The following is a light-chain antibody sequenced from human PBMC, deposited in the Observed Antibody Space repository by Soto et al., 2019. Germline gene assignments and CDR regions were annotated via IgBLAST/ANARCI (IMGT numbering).Light chain of an antibody. CDR1: QSVSSTY. CDR3: QQYSGSRT. CDR2: GAS. J-gene: IGKJ1*01. Sequence: EIVLTQSPGTLSLSPGERATLSCRASQSVSSTYLVWYQQKPGQAPRLLIYGASSRATGIPDRFSGSGSGTDFTLTISRLEPEDFAVYYCQQYSGSRTFGQGTKV. V-gene: IGKV3-20*01.